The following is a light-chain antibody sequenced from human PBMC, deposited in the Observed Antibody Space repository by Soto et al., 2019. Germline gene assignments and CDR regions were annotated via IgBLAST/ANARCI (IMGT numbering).Light chain of an antibody. CDR2: GAS. J-gene: IGKJ1*01. CDR3: QQYGSSLTWT. V-gene: IGKV3-20*01. Sequence: EIGLTQSPGTLSLSPGERATLSCRASQSVSSYSLAWYQKKPGQAPRLLSYGASSRAAGIPDRFSGSGSGTDSTLTISGLEPEDFAVYYCQQYGSSLTWTFGQGTKVDNK. CDR1: QSVSSYS.